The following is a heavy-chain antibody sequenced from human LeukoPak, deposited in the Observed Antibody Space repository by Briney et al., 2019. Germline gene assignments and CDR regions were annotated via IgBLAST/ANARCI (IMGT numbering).Heavy chain of an antibody. Sequence: SETLSLTCTVSGDTLSNYFWRWSRQPPGKGLEWIGYVYYTGSTKYNPSLQSRITVSLDTSKNQFSLKLNSVTSADTAVYECARSLGQQFDSWGQGTLVTVSS. J-gene: IGHJ4*02. CDR3: ARSLGQQFDS. CDR2: VYYTGST. V-gene: IGHV4-59*01. D-gene: IGHD1/OR15-1a*01. CDR1: GDTLSNYF.